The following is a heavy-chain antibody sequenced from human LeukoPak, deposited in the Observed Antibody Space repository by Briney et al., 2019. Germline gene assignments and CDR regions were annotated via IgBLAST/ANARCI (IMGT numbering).Heavy chain of an antibody. J-gene: IGHJ4*02. CDR3: ARDSSYYGSGSFDY. V-gene: IGHV4-31*03. Sequence: SETLSLTCTVSGGSISSGGYYWSWIRQHPGKGLEWIGYIYYIGSTYYNPSLKSRVTISVDMSKNQFSLKLSSVTAADTAVYYCARDSSYYGSGSFDYWGQGTLVTVSS. CDR1: GGSISSGGYY. CDR2: IYYIGST. D-gene: IGHD3-10*01.